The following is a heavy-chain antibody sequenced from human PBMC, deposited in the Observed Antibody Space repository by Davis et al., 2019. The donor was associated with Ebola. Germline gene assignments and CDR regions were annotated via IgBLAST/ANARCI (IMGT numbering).Heavy chain of an antibody. CDR1: GYTFTNYY. J-gene: IGHJ5*02. D-gene: IGHD1-14*01. CDR3: ARDRAPRMVGPRNHLTDGWFDP. CDR2: INPSGGST. Sequence: AASVKVSCKASGYTFTNYYMHWVRQAPGQGLEWMGIINPSGGSTSYAQKFQGRVTMIRDTSTSTVYMELSSLRSEDTAVYYCARDRAPRMVGPRNHLTDGWFDPWGQGTLVTVSS. V-gene: IGHV1-46*01.